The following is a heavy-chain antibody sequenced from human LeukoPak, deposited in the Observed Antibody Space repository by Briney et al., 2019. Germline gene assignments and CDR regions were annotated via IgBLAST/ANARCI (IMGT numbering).Heavy chain of an antibody. CDR2: IYSGGSA. D-gene: IGHD2-21*02. CDR3: SRDTMVVTASLSGGWFDP. J-gene: IGHJ5*02. CDR1: GGSISSGRHY. V-gene: IGHV4-61*02. Sequence: KPSQTLSRTCTVSGGSISSGRHYWSWIRQPAGKGLEWIGRIYSGGSASYNPSLTGRVTISVDTSKNQFSLMLTSVTAADTAVYYCSRDTMVVTASLSGGWFDPWGQGTLVTVS.